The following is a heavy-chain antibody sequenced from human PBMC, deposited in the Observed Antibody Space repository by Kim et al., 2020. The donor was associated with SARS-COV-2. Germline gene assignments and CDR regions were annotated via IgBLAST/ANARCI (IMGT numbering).Heavy chain of an antibody. Sequence: SQKFQGRVTITRDTAASTAYMELSSLRSEDTAVYYCARGFVVPAAKTFDYWGQGTLVTVSS. V-gene: IGHV1-3*01. D-gene: IGHD2-2*01. J-gene: IGHJ4*02. CDR3: ARGFVVPAAKTFDY.